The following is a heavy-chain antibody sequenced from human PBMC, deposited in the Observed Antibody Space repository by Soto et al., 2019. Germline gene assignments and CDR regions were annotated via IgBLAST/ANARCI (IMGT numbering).Heavy chain of an antibody. CDR2: INHSGST. CDR1: GGSFSGYY. CDR3: ARGLWYDSSGSYSRRFDY. Sequence: QVQLQQWGAGLLKPSETLSLTCAVYGGSFSGYYWSWIRQPPGKGLEWIGEINHSGSTNYNQSLKSRVTISVDTSKNQFSLKLSSVTAADTAVYYCARGLWYDSSGSYSRRFDYWGQGTLVTVSS. V-gene: IGHV4-34*01. D-gene: IGHD3-22*01. J-gene: IGHJ4*02.